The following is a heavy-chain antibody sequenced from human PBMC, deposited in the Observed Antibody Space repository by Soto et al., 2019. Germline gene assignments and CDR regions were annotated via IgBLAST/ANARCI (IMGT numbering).Heavy chain of an antibody. Sequence: ASVKVSCKASGYTFTSYDINWVRQATGQGLEWMGWMNPNSGNTGYAQKFQGRVTMTRNTSISTAYMELSSLRSEDTAVYYCARVPIAAAGTHWFDPWGQGTLVTVSS. V-gene: IGHV1-8*01. J-gene: IGHJ5*02. D-gene: IGHD6-13*01. CDR2: MNPNSGNT. CDR3: ARVPIAAAGTHWFDP. CDR1: GYTFTSYD.